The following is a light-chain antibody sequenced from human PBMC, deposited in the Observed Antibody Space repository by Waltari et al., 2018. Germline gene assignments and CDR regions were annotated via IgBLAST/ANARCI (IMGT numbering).Light chain of an antibody. V-gene: IGKV4-1*01. CDR3: QQYYSTPLA. Sequence: IVMTQSPESLAVSLGERATLTCTSSQTVLYRSSNKNSLAWYQVRPGPSPKLLISWASTRQSGVPDRFSGSGSGTDFTLTISSLQAEDVAVYYCQQYYSTPLAFGQGTKVEIK. J-gene: IGKJ1*01. CDR1: QTVLYRSSNKNS. CDR2: WAS.